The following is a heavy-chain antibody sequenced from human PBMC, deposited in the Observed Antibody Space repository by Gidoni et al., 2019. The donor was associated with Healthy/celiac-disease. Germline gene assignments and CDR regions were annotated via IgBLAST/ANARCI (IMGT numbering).Heavy chain of an antibody. CDR1: GFTVSNDW. D-gene: IGHD3-3*01. CDR3: TPTTYYAFWRAYYFAY. V-gene: IGHV3-15*01. CDR2: INSITDGGTT. Sequence: EVQLVESGGGLVKPGGSLRLSCAASGFTVSNDWMSWVRQAPWKGLDWVGRINSITDGGTTDYAAPVTGRFTISIADSKNTLYLQLYILKTDDTAVYYCTPTTYYAFWRAYYFAYWGQGTLVTVSS. J-gene: IGHJ4*02.